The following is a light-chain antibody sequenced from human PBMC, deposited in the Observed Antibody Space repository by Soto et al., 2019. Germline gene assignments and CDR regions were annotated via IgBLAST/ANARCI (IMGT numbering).Light chain of an antibody. CDR1: SSDIGSYNF. CDR2: EVS. Sequence: SALTQPASVSGSPGQSITISCTGTSSDIGSYNFVSWFQQHPGKAPKLMIYEVSNRPLGVSSRFSGSKSGNTASLTISGLQAEDEADYFCNSYTVNSTVLFGGGTKVTVL. V-gene: IGLV2-14*01. J-gene: IGLJ2*01. CDR3: NSYTVNSTVL.